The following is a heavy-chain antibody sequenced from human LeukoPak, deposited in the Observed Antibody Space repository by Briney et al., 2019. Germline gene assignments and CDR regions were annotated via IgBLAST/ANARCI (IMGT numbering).Heavy chain of an antibody. Sequence: GGSLRLSCAASGFTFSSYSMNWVRQAPGRGLEWVSSISSSSSYIYYADSVKGRFTISRDNAKNSLYLQMNSLRAEDTAVYYCARVPSPYYFDYWGQGTLVTVSS. V-gene: IGHV3-21*01. J-gene: IGHJ4*02. CDR2: ISSSSSYI. CDR3: ARVPSPYYFDY. CDR1: GFTFSSYS.